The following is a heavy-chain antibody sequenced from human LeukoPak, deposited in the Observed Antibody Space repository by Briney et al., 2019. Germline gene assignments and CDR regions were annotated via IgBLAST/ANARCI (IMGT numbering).Heavy chain of an antibody. Sequence: QTGGSLRLTCAASGFTFSSYALSWVRQAPGKGLEWVSAISGSGGSTYYADSVKGRYTISRDNSKNTLYLQMNSLRAEDTAVYYCAKASIARGSIDYWGQGTLVTVSS. V-gene: IGHV3-23*01. J-gene: IGHJ4*02. CDR1: GFTFSSYA. D-gene: IGHD2-21*01. CDR2: ISGSGGST. CDR3: AKASIARGSIDY.